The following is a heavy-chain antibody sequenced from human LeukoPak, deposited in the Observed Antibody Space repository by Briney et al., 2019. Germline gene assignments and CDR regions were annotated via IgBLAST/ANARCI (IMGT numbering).Heavy chain of an antibody. Sequence: ASVKVSCKASGHTFTSYGISWVRQAPGQGLEWMGWISAYNGNTNYAQKLQGRVTMTTDTSTSTAYMELRSLRSDDTAVYYCARDAYYDILTGYPEYWGQGTLVTVSS. CDR2: ISAYNGNT. J-gene: IGHJ4*02. D-gene: IGHD3-9*01. V-gene: IGHV1-18*01. CDR1: GHTFTSYG. CDR3: ARDAYYDILTGYPEY.